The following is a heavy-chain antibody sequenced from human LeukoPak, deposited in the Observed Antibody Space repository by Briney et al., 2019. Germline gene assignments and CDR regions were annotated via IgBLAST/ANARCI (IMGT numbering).Heavy chain of an antibody. D-gene: IGHD5-18*01. J-gene: IGHJ4*02. V-gene: IGHV1-2*06. CDR3: ARDFRPAMVRAFDH. Sequence: GASVKVSCKASGYTFTGYYMHWVRQAPGQGLEWMGRINPNSGGTNYAQKFQGRVTMTRDTSISTAYMELSRLRSDDTAVYYCARDFRPAMVRAFDHWGQGTLVTVSS. CDR2: INPNSGGT. CDR1: GYTFTGYY.